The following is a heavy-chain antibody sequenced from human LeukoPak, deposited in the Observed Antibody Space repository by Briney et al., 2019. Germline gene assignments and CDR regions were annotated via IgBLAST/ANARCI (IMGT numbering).Heavy chain of an antibody. CDR1: GFTFSSYG. V-gene: IGHV3-30*03. Sequence: PGGSLRLSCAASGFTFSSYGMHWVRQAPGKGLEWVAVTSYDGSNKYYADSVKGRFTISRDNSKNTQYLQMNSLRAEDTAVYYCARDLYSSGWGGSFDYWGQGTLVTVSS. CDR3: ARDLYSSGWGGSFDY. D-gene: IGHD6-19*01. J-gene: IGHJ4*02. CDR2: TSYDGSNK.